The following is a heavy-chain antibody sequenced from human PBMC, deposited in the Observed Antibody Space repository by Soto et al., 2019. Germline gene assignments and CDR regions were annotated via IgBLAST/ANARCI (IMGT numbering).Heavy chain of an antibody. CDR2: ISSTGSYI. V-gene: IGHV3-21*02. D-gene: IGHD3-3*01. J-gene: IGHJ4*02. CDR1: GFTFNTHS. Sequence: EVQLVESGGGLVKPGGSLRLSCAASGFTFNTHSMNWVRQAPGKGLEWVSSISSTGSYIYYPDSVKGRFTISRDNAKNSLYLQMNSPRAEDTAVYFCARKGADFGVVTPFDSWGQGVLVTVSS. CDR3: ARKGADFGVVTPFDS.